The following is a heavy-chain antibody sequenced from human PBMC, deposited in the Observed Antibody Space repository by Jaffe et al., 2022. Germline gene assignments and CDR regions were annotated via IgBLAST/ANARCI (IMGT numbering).Heavy chain of an antibody. J-gene: IGHJ4*02. CDR3: AAPLGDGSAYNYFDY. Sequence: QVQLVQSGAEVKKPGASVKVSCKASGYTFTSYAMHWVRQAPGQRLEWMGWINAGNGNTKYSQKFQGRVTITRDTSASTAYMELSSLRSEDTAVYYCAAPLGDGSAYNYFDYWGQGTLVTVSS. CDR1: GYTFTSYA. V-gene: IGHV1-3*01. D-gene: IGHD3-16*01. CDR2: INAGNGNT.